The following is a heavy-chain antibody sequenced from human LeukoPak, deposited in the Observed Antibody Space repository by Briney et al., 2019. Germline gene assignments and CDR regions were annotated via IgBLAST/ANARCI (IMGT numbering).Heavy chain of an antibody. CDR1: GFTFRNYG. Sequence: PGGSLRLSCAASGFTFRNYGMHWVRQAPGKGLEWVAVISYDGTNKYYADSVRGRFTISRDNSKNTLYLQMNSLRAEDTALYCARDWFTRLGELSPDRAFDYWGQGTLVTVSS. CDR3: ARDWFTRLGELSPDRAFDY. V-gene: IGHV3-30*03. J-gene: IGHJ4*02. D-gene: IGHD3-16*02. CDR2: ISYDGTNK.